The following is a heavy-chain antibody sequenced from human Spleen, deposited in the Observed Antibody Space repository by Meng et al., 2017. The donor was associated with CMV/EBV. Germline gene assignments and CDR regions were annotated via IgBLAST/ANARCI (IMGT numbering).Heavy chain of an antibody. V-gene: IGHV1-2*02. J-gene: IGHJ5*02. D-gene: IGHD4-11*01. CDR2: INPKSGDT. CDR3: ARDMYSNYASPYNWFDP. Sequence: ASVKVSCKASGYTFIAYMMHWVRQAPGQGPEWMGYINPKSGDTEYAQKFQGRVTMTRDLSISTVYMELSSLRSDDTAVYYCARDMYSNYASPYNWFDPWGQGTLVTVSS. CDR1: GYTFIAYM.